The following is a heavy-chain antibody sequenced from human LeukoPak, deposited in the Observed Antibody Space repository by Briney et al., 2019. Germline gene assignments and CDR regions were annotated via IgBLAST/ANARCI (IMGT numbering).Heavy chain of an antibody. Sequence: SETLSLTCTVSGGSISSGSYYWSWIRQPAGKGLEWIGRIYTSGSTNYNPSLKSRVTISVDTSKNQFSLKLSSVTAADTAVYYCARDVGGNTPLVYYYYMDVWGKGTTVTVSS. CDR3: ARDVGGNTPLVYYYYMDV. CDR1: GGSISSGSYY. J-gene: IGHJ6*03. CDR2: IYTSGST. V-gene: IGHV4-61*02. D-gene: IGHD4-23*01.